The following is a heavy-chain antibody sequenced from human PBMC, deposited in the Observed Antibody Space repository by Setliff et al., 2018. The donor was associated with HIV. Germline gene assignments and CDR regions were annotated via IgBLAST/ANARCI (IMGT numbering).Heavy chain of an antibody. CDR2: ISYDGSNK. CDR3: AGEASFDKSGYYNDPLSFDY. J-gene: IGHJ4*02. D-gene: IGHD3-22*01. V-gene: IGHV3-30*04. CDR1: GFTFSTYA. Sequence: GGSLRLSCAASGFTFSTYAMHWVRQAPGKGLQWVAVISYDGSNKYYADSVKGRCTISRDNSNNALYLQMNSLRAEDTALYYCAGEASFDKSGYYNDPLSFDYWGQGTLVTVSS.